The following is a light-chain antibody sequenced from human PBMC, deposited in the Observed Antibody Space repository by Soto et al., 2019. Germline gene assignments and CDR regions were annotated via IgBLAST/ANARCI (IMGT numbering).Light chain of an antibody. J-gene: IGKJ4*01. CDR2: DAS. CDR1: QGISSA. V-gene: IGKV1-13*02. Sequence: AIQVTQSPSSLSASVGDRVTITCRASQGISSALVWYQQKPGKAPKLLIYDASTLESGVPLRFSGSGYGTDFTLTISSLQPEDFATYYCQQFDSNPLTFGGGTKVDIK. CDR3: QQFDSNPLT.